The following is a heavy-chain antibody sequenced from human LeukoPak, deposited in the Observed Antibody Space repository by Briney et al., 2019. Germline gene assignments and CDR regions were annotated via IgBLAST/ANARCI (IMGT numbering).Heavy chain of an antibody. J-gene: IGHJ6*04. D-gene: IGHD3-10*01. CDR2: ISAYNGNT. Sequence: ASVDVSCKASGYTFTSYGISWVRQAPGQGLEWMGWISAYNGNTNYAQKLQGRVTMTTDTSTSTAYMELRSLRSDDTAVYYCARDQVTMVRGVPGYYYGMDVWGKGTTVTVSS. CDR3: ARDQVTMVRGVPGYYYGMDV. CDR1: GYTFTSYG. V-gene: IGHV1-18*04.